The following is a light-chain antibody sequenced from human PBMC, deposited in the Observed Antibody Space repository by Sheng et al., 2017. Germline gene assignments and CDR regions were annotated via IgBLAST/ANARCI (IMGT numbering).Light chain of an antibody. V-gene: IGLV3-27*01. J-gene: IGLJ3*02. Sequence: SYELTQPSSVSVSPGQTARITCSGYVLAKKYARWFQQKPGQAPVVVLYKTNERPSGIPERFSGSSSGTTVTLTISGAQVEDEADYYCYSVADNRWVFGGGTKLTVL. CDR1: VLAKKY. CDR2: KTN. CDR3: YSVADNRWV.